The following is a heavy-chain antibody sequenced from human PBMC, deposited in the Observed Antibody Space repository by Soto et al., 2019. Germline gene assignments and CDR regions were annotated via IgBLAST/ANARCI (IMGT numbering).Heavy chain of an antibody. CDR1: GFTFGDHY. J-gene: IGHJ6*03. V-gene: IGHV3-72*01. CDR2: SRNRANSYTT. D-gene: IGHD3-10*02. CDR3: ARDTHSHYVGDYYYYYIDV. Sequence: EVQLVESGGGLVQPGGSLRLSCVASGFTFGDHYMDWVRQAPGKGLEWVGRSRNRANSYTTEYAASVKGRFTISRDDSKNSLFLQMNSLKTEDTAVYYCARDTHSHYVGDYYYYYIDVWGKGTRVTVSS.